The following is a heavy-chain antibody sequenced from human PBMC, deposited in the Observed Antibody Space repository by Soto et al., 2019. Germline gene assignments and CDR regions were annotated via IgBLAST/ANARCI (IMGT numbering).Heavy chain of an antibody. J-gene: IGHJ4*02. CDR3: ARDSSSWGIDY. CDR1: GGSISSYY. V-gene: IGHV4-59*01. Sequence: QVQLQESGPGLVKPSETLSLTCTVSGGSISSYYWSWIRQLPGKGLEWIGCIYYSGSTNYNPSLKSRVTISVDTSKNQFSLKLSSVTAADTAVYYCARDSSSWGIDYWGQGTLVTVSS. D-gene: IGHD6-6*01. CDR2: IYYSGST.